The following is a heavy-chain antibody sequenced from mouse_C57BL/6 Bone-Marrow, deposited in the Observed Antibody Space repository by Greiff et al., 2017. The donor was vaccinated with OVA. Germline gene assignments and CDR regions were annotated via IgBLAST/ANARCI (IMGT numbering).Heavy chain of an antibody. Sequence: VQLQQPGAELVKPGASVKLSCKASGYTFTSYWMHWVKQRPGQGLEWIGMIHPNSGSTNYNEKFKSKATLTVDKSSSTAYMQLSSLTSEDSAVYYCARRFLLWYMDYWGQGTSVTVSS. J-gene: IGHJ4*01. D-gene: IGHD2-1*01. CDR3: ARRFLLWYMDY. CDR2: IHPNSGST. CDR1: GYTFTSYW. V-gene: IGHV1-64*01.